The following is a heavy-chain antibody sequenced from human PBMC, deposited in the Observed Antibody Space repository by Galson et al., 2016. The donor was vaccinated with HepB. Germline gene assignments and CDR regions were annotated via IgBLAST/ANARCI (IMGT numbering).Heavy chain of an antibody. Sequence: SVKVSCKASGGTFSSYAIGWVRQAPGQGLEWMGEIIPIFDTANYAQSFQGRVTITADKSTSTAYMELSSLRSEDTAVYYCARGDLIGYCSGGTCSNWFDPWRQGTLVTVSS. CDR3: ARGDLIGYCSGGTCSNWFDP. V-gene: IGHV1-69*06. CDR1: GGTFSSYA. D-gene: IGHD2-15*01. J-gene: IGHJ5*02. CDR2: IIPIFDTA.